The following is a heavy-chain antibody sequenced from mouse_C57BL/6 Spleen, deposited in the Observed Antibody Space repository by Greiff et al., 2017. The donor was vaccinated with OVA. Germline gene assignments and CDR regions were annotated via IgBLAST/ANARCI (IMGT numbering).Heavy chain of an antibody. D-gene: IGHD4-1*01. CDR1: GYSFTGYY. CDR2: INPSTGGT. Sequence: VQLKQSGPELVKPGASVKISCKASGYSFTGYYMNWVKQSPEKSLEWIGEINPSTGGTTYNQKFKAKATLTVDKSSSTAYMQLKSLTSEDSAVYYCARRWVQYYFDYWGQGTTLTVSS. J-gene: IGHJ2*01. CDR3: ARRWVQYYFDY. V-gene: IGHV1-42*01.